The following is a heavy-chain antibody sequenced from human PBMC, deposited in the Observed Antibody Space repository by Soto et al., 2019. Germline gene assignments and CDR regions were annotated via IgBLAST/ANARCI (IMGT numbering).Heavy chain of an antibody. D-gene: IGHD3-22*01. V-gene: IGHV3-23*01. CDR2: ITRSGDYT. CDR1: GFTFSTYA. J-gene: IGHJ2*01. Sequence: EVQLLESGGGLVQPGGSLRLSCAASGFTFSTYAMTWVRQAPGKGLEWVSAITRSGDYTQYADSVKGRFTISRDNSKNTLYLQMISLRAVATAVYYCAKVGPYYEQFDYWYFDLWGRGTLVTVSS. CDR3: AKVGPYYEQFDYWYFDL.